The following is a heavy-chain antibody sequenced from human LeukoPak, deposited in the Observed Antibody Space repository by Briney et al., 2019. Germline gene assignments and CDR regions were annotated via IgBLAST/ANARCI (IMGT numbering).Heavy chain of an antibody. J-gene: IGHJ4*02. V-gene: IGHV4-59*12. CDR1: GGSISSYY. CDR2: IYYSGST. D-gene: IGHD3-3*01. CDR3: ARDRRLRFLEWLSYFDY. Sequence: PSETLSLTCTVSGGSISSYYWSWIWQPPGKGLEWIGYIYYSGSTNYNPSLKSRVTISVDTSKNQFSLKLSSVTAADTAVYYCARDRRLRFLEWLSYFDYWGQGTLVTVSS.